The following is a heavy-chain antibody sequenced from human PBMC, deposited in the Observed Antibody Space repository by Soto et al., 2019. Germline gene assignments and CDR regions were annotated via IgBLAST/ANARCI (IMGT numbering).Heavy chain of an antibody. J-gene: IGHJ4*02. CDR2: INPSGGST. CDR1: GYTFTSYA. D-gene: IGHD3-10*01. Sequence: GASVKVSCKASGYTFTSYAMHWVRQAPGQGLEWMGIINPSGGSTSYAQKFQGRVTMTRDTSTSTVYMELSSLRSEDTAVYYCATLMVRGVTPPPVDYWGQGTLVTVSS. V-gene: IGHV1-46*03. CDR3: ATLMVRGVTPPPVDY.